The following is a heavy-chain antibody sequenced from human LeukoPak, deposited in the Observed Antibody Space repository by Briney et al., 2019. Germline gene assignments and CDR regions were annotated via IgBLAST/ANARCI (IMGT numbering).Heavy chain of an antibody. Sequence: PGGSLRLSCAASGFNFGSQWMHWARQAPGKGLVWVSRITGDGSSTSYADSVKGRFTISRDTAENTLYLQMNSLRAEDTAVYYCASGGRGLRDWGQGTLVTVSS. CDR1: GFNFGSQW. J-gene: IGHJ4*02. CDR3: ASGGRGLRD. D-gene: IGHD3-16*01. CDR2: ITGDGSST. V-gene: IGHV3-74*01.